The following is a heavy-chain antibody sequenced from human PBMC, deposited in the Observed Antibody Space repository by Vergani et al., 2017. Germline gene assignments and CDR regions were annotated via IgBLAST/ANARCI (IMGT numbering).Heavy chain of an antibody. D-gene: IGHD3-22*01. V-gene: IGHV5-51*01. J-gene: IGHJ4*02. Sequence: EVQLVQSGAEVKKPGESLKISCQISGYSFTNYWIGWVRQMPGKGLEWMGIIQPADSDTRYSPSFQGQVTISVDKSISTAYLQRSSLRASGSAMYYCARVYGRDSSGSKYFDYWGQGTLVTVSS. CDR1: GYSFTNYW. CDR3: ARVYGRDSSGSKYFDY. CDR2: IQPADSDT.